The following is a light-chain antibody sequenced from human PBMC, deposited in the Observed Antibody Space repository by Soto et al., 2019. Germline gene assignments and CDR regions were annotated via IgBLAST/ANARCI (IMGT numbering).Light chain of an antibody. CDR3: AAWDDNLEGVL. V-gene: IGLV1-44*01. J-gene: IGLJ2*01. Sequence: QSVVTQPPSASGTPGQRVTISCSGSNSNIGRDFVSWYQQLPGAAPKLLIYSNSLRPSGVPDRFSGSKSGTSASLAISGLQSEDEADYYCAAWDDNLEGVLFGGGTKLTVL. CDR2: SNS. CDR1: NSNIGRDF.